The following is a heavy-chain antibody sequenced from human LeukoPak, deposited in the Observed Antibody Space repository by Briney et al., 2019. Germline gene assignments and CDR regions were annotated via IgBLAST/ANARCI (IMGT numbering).Heavy chain of an antibody. CDR1: GGSFSGYY. J-gene: IGHJ4*02. CDR2: INHSGST. D-gene: IGHD6-19*01. CDR3: ARLHVAVAATEYEY. V-gene: IGHV4-34*01. Sequence: SETLSLTCAVYGGSFSGYYWSWIRQPPGKGLEWIGEINHSGSTNYNPSLKSRVTISVDTSKNQFSLKLSSVTAADTAVYFCARLHVAVAATEYEYWGQGTLVTVSS.